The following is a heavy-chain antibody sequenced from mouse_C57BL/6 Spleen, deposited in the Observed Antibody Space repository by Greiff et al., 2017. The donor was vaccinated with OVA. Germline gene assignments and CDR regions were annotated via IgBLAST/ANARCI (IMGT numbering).Heavy chain of an antibody. Sequence: EVKLVESGGDLVKPGGSLKLSCAASGFTFSSYGMSWVRQTPDKRLEWVATISSGGSYTYYPDSVKGRFTISRDNAKNTLYLQMSSLKSEDTAMYYCARQGAYWDEYAMDYWGQGTSVTVSS. J-gene: IGHJ4*01. D-gene: IGHD4-1*01. CDR2: ISSGGSYT. CDR1: GFTFSSYG. CDR3: ARQGAYWDEYAMDY. V-gene: IGHV5-6*01.